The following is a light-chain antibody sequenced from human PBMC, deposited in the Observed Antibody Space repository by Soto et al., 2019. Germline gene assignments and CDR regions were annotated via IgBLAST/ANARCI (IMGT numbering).Light chain of an antibody. J-gene: IGKJ1*01. Sequence: DIQMTQSPSTLSASVGDRVTITCRASQSISTWLAWYQQKPGNAPKLLIFDASNLESGVPSRFSGSGSGTEFTLTIDSLQPDDFATYYCQLYNSDSRTFGQGTKVDIK. CDR3: QLYNSDSRT. CDR1: QSISTW. CDR2: DAS. V-gene: IGKV1-5*01.